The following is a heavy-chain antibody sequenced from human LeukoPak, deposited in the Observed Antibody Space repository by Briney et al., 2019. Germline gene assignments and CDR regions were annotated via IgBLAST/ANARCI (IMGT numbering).Heavy chain of an antibody. CDR2: IYYSGST. CDR3: ARAVRYFDWLTAFDY. J-gene: IGHJ4*02. V-gene: IGHV4-59*01. CDR1: GGSISSYY. Sequence: PSETLSLTCTVSGGSISSYYWSWIRQPPGKGLEWIGYIYYSGSTNYNPSLKSRVTISVDTSKNQFSLKLSSVTAADTAVYYCARAVRYFDWLTAFDYWGQGTLVTVSS. D-gene: IGHD3-9*01.